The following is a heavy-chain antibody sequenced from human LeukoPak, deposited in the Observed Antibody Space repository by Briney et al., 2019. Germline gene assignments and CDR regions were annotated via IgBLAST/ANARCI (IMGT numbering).Heavy chain of an antibody. CDR3: ASSVPLFPDY. J-gene: IGHJ4*02. CDR1: GFTFSSYT. Sequence: GGSLRLSCAASGFTFSSYTMNWVRQAPGKGLEWVSSISSSSSYIYSADSVKGRFTFSINTAKNSLYLQMNSLRAEDTAVYYCASSVPLFPDYWRQGTLVTVSS. V-gene: IGHV3-21*01. D-gene: IGHD5-18*01. CDR2: ISSSSSYI.